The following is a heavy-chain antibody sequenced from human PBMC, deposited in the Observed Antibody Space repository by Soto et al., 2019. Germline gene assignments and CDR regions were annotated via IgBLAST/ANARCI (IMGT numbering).Heavy chain of an antibody. D-gene: IGHD3-10*01. Sequence: VWSLTHSCTSSLFTFSSYWMSLVLQNPCKGLGFLANIKQDGSEKYYVDSVKGRFTISRDNAKNSLYLQMNSLSAEDTAVYYCARDHYYYGSGSYYSPIYYFEYWGQGTLVTVSS. CDR3: ARDHYYYGSGSYYSPIYYFEY. CDR1: LFTFSSYW. CDR2: IKQDGSEK. V-gene: IGHV3-7*05. J-gene: IGHJ4*02.